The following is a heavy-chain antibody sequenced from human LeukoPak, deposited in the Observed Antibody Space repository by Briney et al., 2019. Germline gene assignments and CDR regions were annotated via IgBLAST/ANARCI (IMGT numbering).Heavy chain of an antibody. Sequence: EASVKVSCKSSGYTFTVYYMHWVRQAPGQGLEWMGWINPNTGGTNYAQKFQDRVTMTMDTSISTAYMDLSRLRSDATAMYYCARLKAYNSKAFDMWGQGTVVTVSS. J-gene: IGHJ3*02. CDR2: INPNTGGT. CDR1: GYTFTVYY. D-gene: IGHD1-20*01. CDR3: ARLKAYNSKAFDM. V-gene: IGHV1-2*02.